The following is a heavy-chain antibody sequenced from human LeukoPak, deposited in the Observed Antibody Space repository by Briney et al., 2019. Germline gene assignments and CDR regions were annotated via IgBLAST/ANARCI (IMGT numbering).Heavy chain of an antibody. CDR2: LYYGGNS. Sequence: SETLSLTCTVSGGSISSSNSYRGWIRQPPGKGLEWIGSLYYGGNSYYNPSLKSRVTISVDTSKNQFSLKLSSVTAADTAVYYCARDYDILTGYYGIDYWGQGTLVTVSS. D-gene: IGHD3-9*01. CDR1: GGSISSSNSY. J-gene: IGHJ4*02. CDR3: ARDYDILTGYYGIDY. V-gene: IGHV4-39*07.